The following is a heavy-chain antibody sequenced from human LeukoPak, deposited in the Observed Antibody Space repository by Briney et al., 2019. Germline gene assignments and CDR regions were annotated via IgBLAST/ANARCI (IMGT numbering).Heavy chain of an antibody. CDR3: ARDRRTSSGWNYWYFDL. V-gene: IGHV4-39*02. CDR1: GDSISNSDYY. D-gene: IGHD6-19*01. J-gene: IGHJ2*01. Sequence: PSETLSLACTVSGDSISNSDYYWGWIRQPPGKGLEWIALINYSGRTFYNPSLRSRVTISVDMSKNQFSLNLNSVTAADTAVYYCARDRRTSSGWNYWYFDLWGRGTLVTVSS. CDR2: INYSGRT.